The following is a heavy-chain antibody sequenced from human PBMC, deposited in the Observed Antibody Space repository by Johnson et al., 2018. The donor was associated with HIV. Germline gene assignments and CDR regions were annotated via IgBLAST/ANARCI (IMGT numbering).Heavy chain of an antibody. CDR3: ASCESDSSGRGAFDI. V-gene: IGHV3-33*01. CDR1: GFSFSSYS. J-gene: IGHJ3*02. CDR2: IWFDGTNK. Sequence: QMLLVESGGGVVQPGKSLRLSCAASGFSFSSYSMHWVRQAPGRGLEWVAVIWFDGTNKNYTDSVKGRFTISRDNSKSTLYLQLNSLRAEDTAVYYCASCESDSSGRGAFDIWGQGTMVTVSS. D-gene: IGHD3-22*01.